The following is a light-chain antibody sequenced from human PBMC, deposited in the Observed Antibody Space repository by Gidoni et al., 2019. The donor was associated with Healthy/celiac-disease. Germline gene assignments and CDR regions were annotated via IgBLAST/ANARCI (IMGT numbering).Light chain of an antibody. CDR3: AAWDDSLSGLV. V-gene: IGLV1-47*01. J-gene: IGLJ2*01. CDR2: RNN. CDR1: SSNIGSNY. Sequence: QSVLTQPPSASGTPGQGVPISCSGSSSNIGSNYVYWFQQLPGTAPKLLIYRNNQRPSGVPDRFSGSKSGTSASLAISGLRSEDEADYYCAAWDDSLSGLVFGGGTKLTVL.